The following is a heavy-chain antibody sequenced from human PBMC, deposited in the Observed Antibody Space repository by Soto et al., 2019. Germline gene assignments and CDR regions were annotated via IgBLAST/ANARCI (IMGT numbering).Heavy chain of an antibody. J-gene: IGHJ3*02. CDR1: GFTFSSYA. V-gene: IGHV3-23*01. Sequence: EVQLLESGGGLVQPGGSLRLSCAASGFTFSSYAMSWVRQAPGKGLEWVSAISGSGGSTYYADSVKGRFTISRDNSKNTLYLQMNSLRAEDTAVYYCAKDRAYCSGGSCYGFDAFDIWGQGTMVTVSS. CDR2: ISGSGGST. CDR3: AKDRAYCSGGSCYGFDAFDI. D-gene: IGHD2-15*01.